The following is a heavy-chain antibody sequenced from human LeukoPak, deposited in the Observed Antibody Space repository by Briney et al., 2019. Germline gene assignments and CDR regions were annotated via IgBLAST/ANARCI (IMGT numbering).Heavy chain of an antibody. CDR2: INPNSGGT. CDR3: ARSLKRWLSLYYFDY. J-gene: IGHJ4*02. Sequence: ASVKVSCKASGYTFTGYYMHWVRQAPGQGLEWMGWINPNSGGTNYAQKFQGRVTMTRDTSISTAYMELSRLRSGDTAVYYCARSLKRWLSLYYFDYWGQGTLVTVSS. D-gene: IGHD5-24*01. V-gene: IGHV1-2*02. CDR1: GYTFTGYY.